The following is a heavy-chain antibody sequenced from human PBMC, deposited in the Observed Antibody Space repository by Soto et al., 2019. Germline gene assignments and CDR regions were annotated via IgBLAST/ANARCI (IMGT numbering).Heavy chain of an antibody. CDR2: ISSDSSTI. V-gene: IGHV3-48*01. Sequence: EVQLVESGGGLVQPGGSLRLSCAASGFTFSTYNMNWVRQAPGKGLEWVSYISSDSSTIFYADSVKGRFTISRDSAKNSLYLQMNSLRAEDTAVCYCAREKGRGYCDYWGQGTLVTVSS. J-gene: IGHJ4*02. CDR1: GFTFSTYN. D-gene: IGHD2-2*03. CDR3: AREKGRGYCDY.